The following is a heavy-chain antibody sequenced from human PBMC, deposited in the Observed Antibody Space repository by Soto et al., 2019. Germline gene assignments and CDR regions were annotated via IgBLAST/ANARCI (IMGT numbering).Heavy chain of an antibody. CDR1: GGSFNTGGNY. CDR3: ARMPFGAFDY. D-gene: IGHD3-3*01. CDR2: VYDSGHT. V-gene: IGHV4-31*03. Sequence: QVQLQESGPGLVRASETLSLTCTVSGGSFNTGGNYWSWVRQRPGKGLEWIGYVYDSGHTYYNPSLKSRPAISLDTSKSQFSLKLSSVTAADTALYFCARMPFGAFDYWGQGILVTVSS. J-gene: IGHJ4*02.